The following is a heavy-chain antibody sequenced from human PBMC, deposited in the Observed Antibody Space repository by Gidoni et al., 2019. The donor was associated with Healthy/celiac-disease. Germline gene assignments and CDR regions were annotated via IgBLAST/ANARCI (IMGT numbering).Heavy chain of an antibody. CDR3: ALKGDWNALNYYYYGMDV. CDR2: IIPIFGTA. D-gene: IGHD1-1*01. Sequence: QVQRVQSGAEGKKPGSSVKVSCNASGGTFSSHPIRWVRQAPGQGLEWTGGIIPIFGTANYAQKCQGRVTITADESTSTAYMELSSLRSEDTAVYYCALKGDWNALNYYYYGMDVWGQGATVTVSS. V-gene: IGHV1-69*01. CDR1: GGTFSSHP. J-gene: IGHJ6*02.